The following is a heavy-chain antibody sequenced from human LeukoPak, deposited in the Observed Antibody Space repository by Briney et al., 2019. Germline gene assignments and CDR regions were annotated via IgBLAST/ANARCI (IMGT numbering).Heavy chain of an antibody. CDR3: ATPSGYSSGWVGDY. V-gene: IGHV1-24*01. J-gene: IGHJ4*02. D-gene: IGHD6-19*01. CDR2: FDPEDGET. Sequence: GASVKVSCKVSGYTLTELSMHWVRQAPGKGLEWMGGFDPEDGETIYAQKFQGRVTMTEDTSTDTAYMELSSLRSEDTAVYYCATPSGYSSGWVGDYWGQGTLVTVSS. CDR1: GYTLTELS.